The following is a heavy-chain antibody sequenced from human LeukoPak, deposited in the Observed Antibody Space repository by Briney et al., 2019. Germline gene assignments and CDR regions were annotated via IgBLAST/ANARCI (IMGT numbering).Heavy chain of an antibody. D-gene: IGHD3-16*01. CDR1: GYTFTGYY. Sequence: GASVKVSCKASGYTFTGYYMHWVRQAPGQGLEWMGWINPNSGGTNYAQKFQGRVTMTRDTSISTAYMELSRLRSDDTAVYYCARDPSAVTGMLAPQPYDYWGQGTLVTVSS. CDR3: ARDPSAVTGMLAPQPYDY. J-gene: IGHJ4*02. CDR2: INPNSGGT. V-gene: IGHV1-2*02.